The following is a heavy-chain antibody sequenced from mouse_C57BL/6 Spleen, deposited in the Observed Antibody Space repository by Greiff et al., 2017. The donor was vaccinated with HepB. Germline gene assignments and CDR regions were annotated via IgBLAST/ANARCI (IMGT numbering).Heavy chain of an antibody. CDR2: INPSSGYT. D-gene: IGHD2-4*01. CDR1: GYTFTSYW. Sequence: QVQLQQSGAELAKPGASVKLSCKASGYTFTSYWMHWVKQRPGQGLEWIGYINPSSGYTKYNQKFKDKATLTADKSSSTAYMQLSRLTYEDSAVYYCARYYDYDVAWFAYWGQGSLVTVSA. J-gene: IGHJ3*01. CDR3: ARYYDYDVAWFAY. V-gene: IGHV1-7*01.